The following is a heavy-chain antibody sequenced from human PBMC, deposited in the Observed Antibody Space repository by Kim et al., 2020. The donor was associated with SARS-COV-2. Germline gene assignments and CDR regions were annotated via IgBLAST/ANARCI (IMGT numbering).Heavy chain of an antibody. V-gene: IGHV1-69*13. J-gene: IGHJ4*02. CDR2: IIPIFGTA. CDR3: ATGVYYYDSSGYMILDY. D-gene: IGHD3-22*01. Sequence: SVKVSCKASGGTFSSYAISWVRQAPGQGLEWMGGIIPIFGTANYAQKFQGRVTITADESTSTAYMELSSLRSEDTAVYYCATGVYYYDSSGYMILDYWGQGTLVTVSS. CDR1: GGTFSSYA.